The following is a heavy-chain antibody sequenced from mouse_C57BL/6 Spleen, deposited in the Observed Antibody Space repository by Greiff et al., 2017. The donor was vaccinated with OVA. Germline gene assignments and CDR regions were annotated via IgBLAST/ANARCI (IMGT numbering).Heavy chain of an antibody. CDR1: GYTFTSYW. V-gene: IGHV1-61*01. D-gene: IGHD2-3*01. CDR2: IYPSDSET. Sequence: QVQLQQSGAELVRPGSSVQLSCKASGYTFTSYWMDWVKQRPGQGLAWIGNIYPSDSETHYNQKFKDKATLTVDKSSSTAYMQLSSLTSEDSAVYYCARWDDGYYGYWGQGTTLTVSS. CDR3: ARWDDGYYGY. J-gene: IGHJ2*01.